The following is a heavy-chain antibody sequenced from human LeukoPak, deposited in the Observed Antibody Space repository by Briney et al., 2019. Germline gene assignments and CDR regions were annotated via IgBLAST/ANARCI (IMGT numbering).Heavy chain of an antibody. Sequence: GGSLRLSCAASGFTFSNAWMSWVRQAPGEGLEWVGRIRRITDGGTADYAAPVKGRFTISRDDSKNTLYQQMNSLKTEDTAVYYSTTERRKYYDSSGYYWEYFQHWGQGTLVTVSS. D-gene: IGHD3-22*01. CDR1: GFTFSNAW. J-gene: IGHJ1*01. CDR3: TTERRKYYDSSGYYWEYFQH. V-gene: IGHV3-15*01. CDR2: IRRITDGGTA.